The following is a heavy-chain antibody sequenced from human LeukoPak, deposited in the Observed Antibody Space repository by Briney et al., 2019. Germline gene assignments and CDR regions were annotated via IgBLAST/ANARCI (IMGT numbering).Heavy chain of an antibody. J-gene: IGHJ4*02. D-gene: IGHD3-10*01. Sequence: GGSLRLSCAASGFTFSSYAMHWVRQAPGKGLEWVAVISYDGSNKYYADSVKGRFTISRDNSKNTLYLQMNSLRDEDTAVYYCAREGRAYGSGSYDYWGQGTLVTVSS. CDR3: AREGRAYGSGSYDY. CDR2: ISYDGSNK. V-gene: IGHV3-30*04. CDR1: GFTFSSYA.